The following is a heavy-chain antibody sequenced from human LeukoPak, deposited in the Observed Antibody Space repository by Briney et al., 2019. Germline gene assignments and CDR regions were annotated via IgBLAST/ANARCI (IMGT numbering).Heavy chain of an antibody. V-gene: IGHV3-43*02. CDR3: AKDWGAYYDSSGFYSGDFDY. J-gene: IGHJ4*02. D-gene: IGHD3-22*01. CDR1: GFTFDDYA. Sequence: GGSLRLSCAASGFTFDDYAMHWVRQAPGKGLEWVSLISGDGGSTYYADSVKGRFTISRDNSKNSLYLQMNSLRTEDTALYYCAKDWGAYYDSSGFYSGDFDYWGQGTLVTVPS. CDR2: ISGDGGST.